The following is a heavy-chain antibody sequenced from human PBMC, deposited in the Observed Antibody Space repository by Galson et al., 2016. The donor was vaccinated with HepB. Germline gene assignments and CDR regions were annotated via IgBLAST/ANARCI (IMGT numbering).Heavy chain of an antibody. D-gene: IGHD3-3*01. J-gene: IGHJ4*02. V-gene: IGHV4-34*01. CDR3: ARSPLRFFEWSTPRFYFDY. CDR1: GGSFSGYD. Sequence: SETLSLTCAVSGGSFSGYDWTWVRQPPGKGLEWIGEINRNGSTNYNPSLKSRVSTPVDTSKNQFSLKLTSVTAADTAVYFCARSPLRFFEWSTPRFYFDYWGQGTLVTVSS. CDR2: INRNGST.